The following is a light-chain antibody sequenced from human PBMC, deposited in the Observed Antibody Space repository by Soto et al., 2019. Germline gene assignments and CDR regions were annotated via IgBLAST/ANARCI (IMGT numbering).Light chain of an antibody. Sequence: QSALTQPASVSGSPGQSITISCTGSGSDIGAYNYVSWYQQHPGRAPKLLIHGVTRRPSGVSSRSSASKSAYTASPTISGLQAEDEANYFCSSFTTSYFYVFGPGTKVTVL. CDR2: GVT. CDR1: GSDIGAYNY. CDR3: SSFTTSYFYV. J-gene: IGLJ1*01. V-gene: IGLV2-14*01.